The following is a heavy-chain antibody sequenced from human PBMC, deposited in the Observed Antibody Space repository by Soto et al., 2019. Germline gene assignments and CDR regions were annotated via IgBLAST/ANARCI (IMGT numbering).Heavy chain of an antibody. Sequence: SETLSLTCTVSGGSISSYYWSWIRQPPGKGLEWIGYIYYSGSTNYNPSLKSRVTISVDTSKNQFSLKLSSVAAADTAVYYCARDRGDGYNAFDYWGQGTLVTVSS. CDR1: GGSISSYY. J-gene: IGHJ4*02. V-gene: IGHV4-59*01. CDR2: IYYSGST. D-gene: IGHD3-10*01. CDR3: ARDRGDGYNAFDY.